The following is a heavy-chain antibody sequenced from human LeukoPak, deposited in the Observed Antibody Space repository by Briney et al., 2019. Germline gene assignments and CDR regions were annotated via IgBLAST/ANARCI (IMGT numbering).Heavy chain of an antibody. CDR3: ARDSRYCSSTSCSACDI. D-gene: IGHD2-2*01. Sequence: SETLSLTCAVYGGSFSGYYWSWIRQPPGKGLEWIGEINHSGSTNYNPSLKSRVTISVDTSKNQFSLKLSSVTAADTAVYYCARDSRYCSSTSCSACDIWGQGTMVTVSS. CDR1: GGSFSGYY. CDR2: INHSGST. V-gene: IGHV4-34*01. J-gene: IGHJ3*02.